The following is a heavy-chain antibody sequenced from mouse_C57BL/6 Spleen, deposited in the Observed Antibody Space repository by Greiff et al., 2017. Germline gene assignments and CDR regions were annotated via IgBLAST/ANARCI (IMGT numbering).Heavy chain of an antibody. Sequence: EVNLVESGGDLVKPGGSLKLSCAASGFTFSSYGMSWVRQTPDKRLEWVATISSGGSYTYYPDSVKGRFTISRDNAKNTLYLQMSSLKSEDPAMYCGGRHQYDYDGAWFAYWGQGTLVTVSA. V-gene: IGHV5-6*01. CDR1: GFTFSSYG. J-gene: IGHJ3*01. CDR3: GRHQYDYDGAWFAY. CDR2: ISSGGSYT. D-gene: IGHD2-4*01.